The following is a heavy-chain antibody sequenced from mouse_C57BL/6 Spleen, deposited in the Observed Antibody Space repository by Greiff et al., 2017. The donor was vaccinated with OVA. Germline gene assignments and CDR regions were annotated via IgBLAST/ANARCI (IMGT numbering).Heavy chain of an antibody. D-gene: IGHD1-1*01. J-gene: IGHJ2*01. CDR3: ARGPSYCGSSPCDY. CDR1: GYTFTSYW. V-gene: IGHV1-61*01. CDR2: IYPSDSET. Sequence: VQLQQPGAELVRPGSSVKLSCKASGYTFTSYWMDWVKQRPGQGLEWIGNIYPSDSETHYNQKFKDKATLTVAKSSSTAYMQLSSLTSEDSAVYYGARGPSYCGSSPCDYWGQGTTLTVSS.